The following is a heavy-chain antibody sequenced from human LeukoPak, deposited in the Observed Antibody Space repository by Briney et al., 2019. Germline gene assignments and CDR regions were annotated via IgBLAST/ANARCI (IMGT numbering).Heavy chain of an antibody. V-gene: IGHV3-48*01. CDR3: ARHMSGSYRFHFDY. J-gene: IGHJ4*02. CDR1: GFTFSSYS. CDR2: ISSSSSTI. D-gene: IGHD1-26*01. Sequence: GGSLRLSCAASGFTFSSYSMNWVRQAPGKGLEWVSYISSSSSTIYYADSVKGRFTISRDNAKNSLYLQMNSLRAEDTAVYYCARHMSGSYRFHFDYWGQGTLVTVSS.